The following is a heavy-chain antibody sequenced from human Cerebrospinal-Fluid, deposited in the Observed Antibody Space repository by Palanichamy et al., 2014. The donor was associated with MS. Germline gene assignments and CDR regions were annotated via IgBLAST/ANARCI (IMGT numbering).Heavy chain of an antibody. J-gene: IGHJ3*02. CDR1: GYIFSDYA. Sequence: QVQLVQSGAEVKKPGASVKVSCKASGYIFSDYAIHWVRQAPGQNFEWMGWINTGNGKTQYSQKFQGRVTIIRDTSANTAHLDVGSLRSEDTAVYYCARDRSHLQIPDAFDIWGQGTMVTVSA. CDR3: ARDRSHLQIPDAFDI. CDR2: INTGNGKT. V-gene: IGHV1-3*04.